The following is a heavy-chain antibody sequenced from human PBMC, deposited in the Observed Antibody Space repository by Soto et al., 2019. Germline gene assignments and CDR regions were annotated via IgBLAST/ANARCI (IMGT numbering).Heavy chain of an antibody. CDR1: GFTVSSNY. V-gene: IGHV3-53*04. CDR3: ARDAADCSSTSCYDY. J-gene: IGHJ4*02. D-gene: IGHD2-2*01. Sequence: GGSLRLSCAASGFTVSSNYMSWVRQAPGKGLEWVSVIYSGGSTYYADSVKGRFTISRHNSKNTLYLQMNSLRAEDTAVYYCARDAADCSSTSCYDYWGQGTLVTVSS. CDR2: IYSGGST.